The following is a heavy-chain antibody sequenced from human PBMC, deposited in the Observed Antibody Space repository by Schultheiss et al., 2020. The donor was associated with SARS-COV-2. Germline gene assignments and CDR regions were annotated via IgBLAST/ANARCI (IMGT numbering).Heavy chain of an antibody. CDR2: IDWDDDK. J-gene: IGHJ4*02. Sequence: SGPTLVKPTQTLTLTCTFSGFSLSTSGMRVSWIRQPPGKALEWLARIDWDDDKFYSTSLKTRLTISKDTSKNQVVLTMTNMDPADTATYYCAHIPYQQLMFDYWGQGTLVTVSS. CDR3: AHIPYQQLMFDY. CDR1: GFSLSTSGMR. V-gene: IGHV2-70*04. D-gene: IGHD2-2*01.